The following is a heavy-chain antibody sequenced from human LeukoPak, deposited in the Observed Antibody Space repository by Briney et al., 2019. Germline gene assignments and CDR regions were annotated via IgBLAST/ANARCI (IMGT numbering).Heavy chain of an antibody. V-gene: IGHV3-23*01. CDR2: ISGSGGST. D-gene: IGHD1-26*01. CDR3: ANLGVGATYDY. J-gene: IGHJ4*02. CDR1: GFTFSSYA. Sequence: GGSLRLSCAASGFTFSSYAMSWFRQAPGKGLEWVSAISGSGGSTYYADSVKGRFTISRDNSKNTLYLQMNSLRAEDTAVYYCANLGVGATYDYWGQGTLVTVSS.